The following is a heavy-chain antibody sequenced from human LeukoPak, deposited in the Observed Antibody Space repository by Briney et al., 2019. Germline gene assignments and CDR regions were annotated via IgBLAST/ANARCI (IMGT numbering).Heavy chain of an antibody. CDR3: VRDPDALDF. J-gene: IGHJ4*02. Sequence: GRSLRLSCAASGFTFSGYSMNWVSQAPGKGLEWVAYIRISGSPIYYADSVKGRFTISRDNAKNSLYLQMNSLRDEDTAVYYCVRDPDALDFWGQGTPVTVSS. V-gene: IGHV3-48*02. CDR1: GFTFSGYS. CDR2: IRISGSPI.